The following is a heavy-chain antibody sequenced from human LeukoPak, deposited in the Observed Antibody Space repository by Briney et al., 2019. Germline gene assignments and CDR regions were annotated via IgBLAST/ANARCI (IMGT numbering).Heavy chain of an antibody. V-gene: IGHV4-59*01. CDR2: IYYSGST. D-gene: IGHD3-10*01. CDR3: ARVDGSGTIDY. J-gene: IGHJ4*02. CDR1: GGSISSYY. Sequence: PSETLSLTCTVSGGSISSYYWSWIRQPPGKGLEWIGYIYYSGSTDYNPSLKSRVTISVDTSKNQFSLKLSSVTAADTAVYYWARVDGSGTIDYWGQGTLVTVSS.